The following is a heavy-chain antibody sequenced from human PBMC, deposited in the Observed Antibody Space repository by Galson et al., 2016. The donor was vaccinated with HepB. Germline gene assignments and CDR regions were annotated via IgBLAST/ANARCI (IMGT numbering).Heavy chain of an antibody. J-gene: IGHJ6*02. CDR1: GFSFSDYA. D-gene: IGHD4-17*01. V-gene: IGHV3-23*01. Sequence: SLRLSCAVSGFSFSDYAMSWVRQGPGKRLEWVSTISSDGDNKHYLDSVKGRFTVSRDNSKSTLYLHMNSLRPEDTAMYYCAKGKGADYRDQYFYYYGMDVWGHGTTVTVSS. CDR2: ISSDGDNK. CDR3: AKGKGADYRDQYFYYYGMDV.